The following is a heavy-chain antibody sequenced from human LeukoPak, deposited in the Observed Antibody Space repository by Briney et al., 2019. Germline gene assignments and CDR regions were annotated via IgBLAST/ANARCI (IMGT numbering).Heavy chain of an antibody. J-gene: IGHJ4*02. Sequence: GGSLRLSCAASGFTFNNYALTWVRQSPGKGLEWVSGISGSGGTTFYADPVKGRFNISRDNSKNTLYLQMNSLRAEDTAVYYCAKCPTDYDSLTGCYPFDYWGPGTLVTVSS. CDR3: AKCPTDYDSLTGCYPFDY. D-gene: IGHD3-9*01. CDR1: GFTFNNYA. CDR2: ISGSGGTT. V-gene: IGHV3-23*01.